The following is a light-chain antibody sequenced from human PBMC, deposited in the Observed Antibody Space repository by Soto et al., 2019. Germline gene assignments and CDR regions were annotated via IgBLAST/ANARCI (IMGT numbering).Light chain of an antibody. CDR2: DVN. V-gene: IGLV2-11*01. Sequence: QSVLTQPRSVSGSPGQSVTISCTGTSSDVGGYNYVSWYQQHPGKAPKLMIYDVNKRPSGVPDRFSGSKSGNTASLTISGLQAEDEVDYYCCSYAGDYTLVFGGGTKVTVL. CDR3: CSYAGDYTLV. CDR1: SSDVGGYNY. J-gene: IGLJ2*01.